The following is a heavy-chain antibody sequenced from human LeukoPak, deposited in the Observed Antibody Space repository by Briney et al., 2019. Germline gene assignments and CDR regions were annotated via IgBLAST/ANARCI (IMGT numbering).Heavy chain of an antibody. CDR2: INPNSGGT. CDR1: GYTFTGYC. J-gene: IGHJ4*02. V-gene: IGHV1-2*02. Sequence: ASVKVSCKASGYTFTGYCMHWVRQAPGQGLEWMGWINPNSGGTNYAQKFQGRVTVTRDTSINTAYMELSRLRSDDTAVYYCARVVGDPHYYGSGSDFDYWGQGTLVTVSS. D-gene: IGHD3-10*01. CDR3: ARVVGDPHYYGSGSDFDY.